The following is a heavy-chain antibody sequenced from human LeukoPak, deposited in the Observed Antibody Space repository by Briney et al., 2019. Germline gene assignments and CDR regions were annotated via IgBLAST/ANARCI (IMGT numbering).Heavy chain of an antibody. CDR3: ARGTHIVVAPAAIVYFDY. CDR2: INPNSGGT. CDR1: GYTFTGYY. J-gene: IGHJ4*02. V-gene: IGHV1-2*02. Sequence: ASVKVSCQASGYTFTGYYMLWVLQAPGQGLEWMGWINPNSGGTNYAQKFQGRVTMTRDTSISTAYMELSRLRSGDTAVYYCARGTHIVVAPAAIVYFDYWGQGTLVTVSS. D-gene: IGHD2-2*02.